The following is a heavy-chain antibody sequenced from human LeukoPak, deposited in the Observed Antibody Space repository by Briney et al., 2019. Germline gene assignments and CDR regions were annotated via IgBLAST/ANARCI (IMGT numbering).Heavy chain of an antibody. Sequence: GGSLRLSCAASGFTFSSYDMDWVRQAPGKGLEWVSYISPSSTRIDYAASVRGRFTISRDNAKRSLYLQMSSLRAEDTAVYYCARHHDYMVSWFDPWGQGTLVTVSS. V-gene: IGHV3-48*04. J-gene: IGHJ5*02. CDR1: GFTFSSYD. D-gene: IGHD4-11*01. CDR2: ISPSSTRI. CDR3: ARHHDYMVSWFDP.